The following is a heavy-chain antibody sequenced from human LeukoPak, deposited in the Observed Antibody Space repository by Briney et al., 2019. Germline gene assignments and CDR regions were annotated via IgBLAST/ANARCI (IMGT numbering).Heavy chain of an antibody. V-gene: IGHV4-39*01. D-gene: IGHD3-22*01. CDR2: VYYSGST. Sequence: PSETLSLTCTVSGGSISTSSYCWGWIRQPPGKGLEWIGSVYYSGSTYYNPSLKSRVTISVDTSKNQFSLKLSSVTAADTAVYYCARQSDYYDSSGSVGYWGQGTLVTVSS. CDR3: ARQSDYYDSSGSVGY. CDR1: GGSISTSSYC. J-gene: IGHJ4*02.